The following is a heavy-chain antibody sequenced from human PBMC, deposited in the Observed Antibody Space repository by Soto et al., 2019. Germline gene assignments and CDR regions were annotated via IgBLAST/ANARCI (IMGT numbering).Heavy chain of an antibody. D-gene: IGHD6-13*01. CDR1: GFTFSSYA. Sequence: GGSLRLSCTASGFTFSSYAMTWVRQAPGKGLEWVSAISGSGGSTYYADSVKGRFTISRDNSKNTLSLQMNSLRAEDTAVYYCARGVLAAAPYYYYYYMDVWGKGTTVTVSS. V-gene: IGHV3-23*01. CDR3: ARGVLAAAPYYYYYYMDV. CDR2: ISGSGGST. J-gene: IGHJ6*03.